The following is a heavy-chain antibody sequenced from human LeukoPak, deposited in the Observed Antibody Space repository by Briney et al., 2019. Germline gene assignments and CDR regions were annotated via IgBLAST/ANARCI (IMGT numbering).Heavy chain of an antibody. V-gene: IGHV4-4*07. D-gene: IGHD2-8*01. J-gene: IGHJ4*02. CDR3: ARDPWGYAYFDY. Sequence: XXTLSLTCTVSGGSISSYYWSWIRQPAGKGLEWIGRIYTSGSTNYNPSLESRVTMSVDTSKNQFSLKLSSVTAADTAVYYCARDPWGYAYFDYWGQGTLVTVSS. CDR2: IYTSGST. CDR1: GGSISSYY.